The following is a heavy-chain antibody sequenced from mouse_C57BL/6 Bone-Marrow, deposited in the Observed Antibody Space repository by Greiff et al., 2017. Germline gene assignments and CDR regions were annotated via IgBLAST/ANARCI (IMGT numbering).Heavy chain of an antibody. D-gene: IGHD2-3*01. Sequence: VKLVESGAELARPGASVKLSCKASGYTFTSYGISWVKQRTGQGLEWIGEIYPRSGNTYYNEKFKGKATLTADKSSSTAYMELRSLTSEDSAVYFCARDDFAYWGQGTLVTVSA. CDR1: GYTFTSYG. CDR2: IYPRSGNT. J-gene: IGHJ3*01. V-gene: IGHV1-81*01. CDR3: ARDDFAY.